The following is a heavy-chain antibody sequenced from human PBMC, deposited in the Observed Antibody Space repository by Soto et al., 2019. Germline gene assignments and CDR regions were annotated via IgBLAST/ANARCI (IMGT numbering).Heavy chain of an antibody. D-gene: IGHD3-22*01. CDR2: ISGSGGST. CDR1: GFTFSSYA. V-gene: IGHV3-23*01. Sequence: EVQLLESGGGLVQPGGSLRLSCAASGFTFSSYAMSWVRQAPGKGLEWVSAISGSGGSTYYADSVKGRFTISRDNSKNTLYLQMNSLRAEDTAVYYCARGETYYYDSSGYYLDYWGQGTLVTVSS. CDR3: ARGETYYYDSSGYYLDY. J-gene: IGHJ4*02.